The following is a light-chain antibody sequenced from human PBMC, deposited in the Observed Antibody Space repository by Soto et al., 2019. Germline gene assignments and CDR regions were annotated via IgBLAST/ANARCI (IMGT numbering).Light chain of an antibody. CDR2: AAS. CDR3: QQANSFPFT. J-gene: IGKJ5*01. CDR1: QGIGSW. V-gene: IGKV1-12*02. Sequence: DIQMTQSPSSVSASVGDRVTITCWASQGIGSWLAWYQQKPGKAPNLLIYAASTLESGVPSRFSGSGSGTHFTLTISSLQPEDFATYYCQQANSFPFTFGQGIRLEIK.